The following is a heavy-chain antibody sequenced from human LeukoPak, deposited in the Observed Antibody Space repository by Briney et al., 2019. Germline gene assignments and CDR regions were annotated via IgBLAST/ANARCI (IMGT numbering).Heavy chain of an antibody. J-gene: IGHJ5*02. Sequence: GGSLRLSCAASGFTFSSYTMHWARQAPGKGLEWVAVLWSGGRTEKYADSVKGRFTVSRDDFKNTLYLQMNSLRVEDTAVYYCARRFLTGLGGNWFDPWGQGTLVTVSS. CDR2: LWSGGRTE. D-gene: IGHD3-16*01. CDR1: GFTFSSYT. V-gene: IGHV3-33*01. CDR3: ARRFLTGLGGNWFDP.